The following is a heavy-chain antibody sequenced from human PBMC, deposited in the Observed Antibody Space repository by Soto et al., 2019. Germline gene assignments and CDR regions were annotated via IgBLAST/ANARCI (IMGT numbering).Heavy chain of an antibody. Sequence: GGSLRLTCAASGFTFSGSAMHWVRQASGKGLEWGGRIRSKANSYTTAYAASVKGSFTISRDDSKTTAYLQMNSLKTEDTAVYYCTSPITWDDSFDIWGQGTMVTVSS. CDR2: IRSKANSYTT. J-gene: IGHJ3*02. D-gene: IGHD1-26*01. CDR1: GFTFSGSA. V-gene: IGHV3-73*01. CDR3: TSPITWDDSFDI.